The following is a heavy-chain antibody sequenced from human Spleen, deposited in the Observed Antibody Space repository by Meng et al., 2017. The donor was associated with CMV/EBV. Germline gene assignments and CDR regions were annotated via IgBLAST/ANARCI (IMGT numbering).Heavy chain of an antibody. CDR3: AREFVQGSSSWYRDGMDV. CDR1: GGTFSSYA. Sequence: SVKVSCKASGGTFSSYAISWVRQAPGQGLEWMGGIIPIFGTANYAQKFQDRVTMTRDTSTSTVYMELSSLTSKDTAVYYCAREFVQGSSSWYRDGMDVWGQGTTVTVSS. V-gene: IGHV1-69*05. D-gene: IGHD6-13*01. J-gene: IGHJ6*02. CDR2: IIPIFGTA.